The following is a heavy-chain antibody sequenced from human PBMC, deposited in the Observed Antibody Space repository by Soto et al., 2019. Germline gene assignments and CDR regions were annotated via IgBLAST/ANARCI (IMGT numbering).Heavy chain of an antibody. CDR3: ARSYYDSTGFAVDP. CDR1: GGSISSSIYY. Sequence: PSETLSLTCTVSGGSISSSIYYGGWIRRPPGKGLEWIGSIFFSGSTYYNPSLKSRVTISVDTSKNQFSMKVSSVTAADTAVYYCARSYYDSTGFAVDPWGQGTLVTSPQ. V-gene: IGHV4-39*01. D-gene: IGHD3-22*01. J-gene: IGHJ5*02. CDR2: IFFSGST.